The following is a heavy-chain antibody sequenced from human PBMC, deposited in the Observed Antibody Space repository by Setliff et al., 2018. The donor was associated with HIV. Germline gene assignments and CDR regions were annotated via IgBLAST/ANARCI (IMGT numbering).Heavy chain of an antibody. Sequence: ASVKVSCKAPGYSFINYGISWVRQAPGQGLEWMGWIKTDSGSPTYAQGFTGRFVFSVDTSVTTAYLQISSLKAEDTAVYYCARALYGDYGGDLNWLDPWGQGTLVTVSS. CDR3: ARALYGDYGGDLNWLDP. D-gene: IGHD4-17*01. J-gene: IGHJ5*02. CDR2: IKTDSGSP. CDR1: GYSFINYG. V-gene: IGHV7-4-1*02.